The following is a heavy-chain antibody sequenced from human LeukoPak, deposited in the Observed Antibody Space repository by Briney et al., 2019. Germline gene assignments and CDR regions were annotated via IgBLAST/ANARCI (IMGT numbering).Heavy chain of an antibody. V-gene: IGHV3-30-3*01. CDR3: ARDSDYGDYLTSAEYFQH. Sequence: SLTLPCAASGFHFSSYAMHWVRRAPAGGLLEGAVISYDGSNKSYEDSVKGRLTISGGNSKNPLYLQINSVRAEDTAVYYCARDSDYGDYLTSAEYFQHWGQGTLVTVSS. J-gene: IGHJ1*01. D-gene: IGHD4-17*01. CDR2: ISYDGSNK. CDR1: GFHFSSYA.